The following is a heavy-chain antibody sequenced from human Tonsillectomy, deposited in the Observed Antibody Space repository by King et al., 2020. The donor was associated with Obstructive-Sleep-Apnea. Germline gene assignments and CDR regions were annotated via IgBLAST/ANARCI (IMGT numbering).Heavy chain of an antibody. CDR2: IYYSGST. Sequence: VQLQEPGPGLVKPSETLSLTCTVSGVSISPYYWSWIRQPPGKGLEWIGYIYYSGSTNYNPSLKSRVTISVDTSKNQFSLKLSSVTAADTAVYYCAGGSGSFLTVDYWGQGTLVTVSS. D-gene: IGHD3-10*01. CDR1: GVSISPYY. J-gene: IGHJ4*02. CDR3: AGGSGSFLTVDY. V-gene: IGHV4-59*01.